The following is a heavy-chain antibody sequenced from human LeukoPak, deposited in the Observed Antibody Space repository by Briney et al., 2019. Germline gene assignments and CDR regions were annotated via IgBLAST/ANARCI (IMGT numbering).Heavy chain of an antibody. CDR1: GGSISSSSYY. CDR3: ARLPTTYLYFDY. V-gene: IGHV4-39*01. D-gene: IGHD4-17*01. CDR2: IYYSGST. Sequence: PSETLSLTCTVSGGSISSSSYYWGWIRRPPGKGLEWIGSIYYSGSTYYNPSLKSRVTISVDTSKNQFSLKLSSVTAADTAVYYCARLPTTYLYFDYWGQGTLVTVSS. J-gene: IGHJ4*02.